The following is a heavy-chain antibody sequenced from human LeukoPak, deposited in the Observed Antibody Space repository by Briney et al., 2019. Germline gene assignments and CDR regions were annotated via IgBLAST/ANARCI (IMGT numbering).Heavy chain of an antibody. Sequence: PGGSLRLSCAASGFNFNNFAMSWVRQAPGKGLEWLSAMTGPADTTYYAESVKGRFTISRDYPKSMVFLQMNSLRVEDTAIYYCSKGAEIDHWGQGTLVTVSS. J-gene: IGHJ4*02. CDR2: MTGPADTT. V-gene: IGHV3-23*01. CDR3: SKGAEIDH. CDR1: GFNFNNFA.